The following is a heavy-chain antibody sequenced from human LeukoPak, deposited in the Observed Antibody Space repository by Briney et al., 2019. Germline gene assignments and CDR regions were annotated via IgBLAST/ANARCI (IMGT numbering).Heavy chain of an antibody. D-gene: IGHD2-15*01. CDR2: INHSGST. J-gene: IGHJ4*02. V-gene: IGHV4-34*01. Sequence: SETLSLTCAVYGGAFSGYYWTLIRQAPGKGLEWIGEINHSGSTNYNPSLKSRATISVDTSKNQFSLKLSSVTAADTAVYYCARGYNFCSGGFCYFSFDYWGQGALVTVSS. CDR3: ARGYNFCSGGFCYFSFDY. CDR1: GGAFSGYY.